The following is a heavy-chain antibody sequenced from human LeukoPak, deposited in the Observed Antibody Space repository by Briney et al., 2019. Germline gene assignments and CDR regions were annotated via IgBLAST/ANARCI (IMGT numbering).Heavy chain of an antibody. Sequence: PGGSLRLSCAASGFPFSTNDMCWVRQAPGKGLEWVSAISGTASGGTTYEDSVKGRFTISRDNSEGTLYLQMNSLRSEDTGVYYCAKVKTHWYFDNWGRGTLVTVSS. D-gene: IGHD1-1*01. CDR2: ISGTASGGT. J-gene: IGHJ4*02. V-gene: IGHV3-23*01. CDR1: GFPFSTND. CDR3: AKVKTHWYFDN.